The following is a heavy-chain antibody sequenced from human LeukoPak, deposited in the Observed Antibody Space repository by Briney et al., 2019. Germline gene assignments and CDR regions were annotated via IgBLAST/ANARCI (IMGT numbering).Heavy chain of an antibody. CDR2: IYPGDSDT. Sequence: GESLKISCKGSGYSFTSYWIGWVRQMPGKGLEWMGIIYPGDSDTRYSPSFQGQVTISADKSISTAYLQWSSLKASDTAMYYCARHLGRYYYDSSGYCYFDYWGQGTLVTVSS. CDR1: GYSFTSYW. D-gene: IGHD3-22*01. CDR3: ARHLGRYYYDSSGYCYFDY. V-gene: IGHV5-51*01. J-gene: IGHJ4*02.